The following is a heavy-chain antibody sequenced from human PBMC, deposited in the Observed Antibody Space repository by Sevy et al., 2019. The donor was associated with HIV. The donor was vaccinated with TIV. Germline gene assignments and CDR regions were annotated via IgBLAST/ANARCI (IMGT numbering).Heavy chain of an antibody. CDR3: ARDGGVDYDTTNFADY. CDR1: GFTFSSYG. V-gene: IGHV3-33*01. Sequence: GGSLRLSCAASGFTFSSYGMHWVRQAPGKGLEWVAVIWYDGSNKYYADSVKGRFTSSRDNSKNTLYLQMNSLRAEDTAVYYCARDGGVDYDTTNFADYWGQGTLVTVSS. CDR2: IWYDGSNK. D-gene: IGHD3-22*01. J-gene: IGHJ4*02.